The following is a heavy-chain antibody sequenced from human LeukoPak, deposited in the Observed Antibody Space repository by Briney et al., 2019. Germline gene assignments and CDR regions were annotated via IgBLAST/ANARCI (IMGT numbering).Heavy chain of an antibody. Sequence: PSQTLSLTCTVSGGLISSGSYYWSWIRQPAGEGLEWIGRMYTSGSTNYNPSLKSRVTISVDTSKNQFSLKLSSVTAADTAVYYCARDRENIVLVPGAKRKTWYFDYWGQGTLVTVSS. D-gene: IGHD2-2*01. V-gene: IGHV4-61*02. CDR1: GGLISSGSYY. CDR3: ARDRENIVLVPGAKRKTWYFDY. J-gene: IGHJ4*02. CDR2: MYTSGST.